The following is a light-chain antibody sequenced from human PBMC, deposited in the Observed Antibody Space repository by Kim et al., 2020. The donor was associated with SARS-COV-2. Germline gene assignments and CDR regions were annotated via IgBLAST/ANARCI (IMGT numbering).Light chain of an antibody. CDR2: GAS. CDR3: QQYNNWPPMYT. Sequence: EIVMTQSPATLSVSPGERATLSCRASQSVSSNLAWYQQKPGQPPRLLIYGASTRATGIPARFSGSGSGTEFTLTISSLQSEDFAVYYCQQYNNWPPMYTFGQGTKLEI. J-gene: IGKJ2*01. V-gene: IGKV3-15*01. CDR1: QSVSSN.